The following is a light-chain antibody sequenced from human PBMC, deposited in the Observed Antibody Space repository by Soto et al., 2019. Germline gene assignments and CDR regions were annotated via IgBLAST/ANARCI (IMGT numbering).Light chain of an antibody. J-gene: IGLJ1*01. Sequence: QSVLTQPASVSGSPGQSVTISCTGTSSDVGGYNYVSWCQQHPGKAPKLMIYEVSKRPSGVPDRFSGSKSGNTASLTVSGLQAEDEADYYCSSYAGSNNYVFGTGTKVTVL. CDR3: SSYAGSNNYV. CDR1: SSDVGGYNY. V-gene: IGLV2-8*01. CDR2: EVS.